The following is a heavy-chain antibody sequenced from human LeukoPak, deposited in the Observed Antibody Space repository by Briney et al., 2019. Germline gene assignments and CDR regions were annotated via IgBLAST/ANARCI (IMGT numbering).Heavy chain of an antibody. V-gene: IGHV3-30-3*01. J-gene: IGHJ4*02. Sequence: GGSLRLSCAASGFTFSSYAMHWVRQAPGKGLEWVAVISYDGSNKYYADSVKGRFTISRDNSKNTLYLQMNSLRAEDTAVYYCARDQVATILVGYFDYWGQGTLVTVSS. CDR2: ISYDGSNK. CDR3: ARDQVATILVGYFDY. D-gene: IGHD5-12*01. CDR1: GFTFSSYA.